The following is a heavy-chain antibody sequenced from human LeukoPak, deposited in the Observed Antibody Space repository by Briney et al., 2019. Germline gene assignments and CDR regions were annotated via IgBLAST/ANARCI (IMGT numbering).Heavy chain of an antibody. D-gene: IGHD1-26*01. Sequence: GGSLRLSCAASGFTFDDYAMHWVRQVPGKGLEWVSGISWNSGSINYAESVTGRFTISRDNVKNSLYLEMITLRPEDTALYYCARDSGTYEEFYFDYWGQGALVTVSS. CDR1: GFTFDDYA. CDR3: ARDSGTYEEFYFDY. V-gene: IGHV3-9*01. CDR2: ISWNSGSI. J-gene: IGHJ4*02.